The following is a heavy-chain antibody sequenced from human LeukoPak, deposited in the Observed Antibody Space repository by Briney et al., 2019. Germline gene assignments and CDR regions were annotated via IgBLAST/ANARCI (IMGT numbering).Heavy chain of an antibody. J-gene: IGHJ4*02. V-gene: IGHV3-23*01. D-gene: IGHD3-9*01. CDR2: ISGSGGST. CDR1: GFTFSSYA. Sequence: GGSLRLSCAASGFTFSSYAMSWVRQAPGKGLEWVSAISGSGGSTYYADSVKGRFTISGDNPKNTLYLQMNSLRAEDTAVYYCAKSPLYYDILTGHFDYWGQGTLVTVSS. CDR3: AKSPLYYDILTGHFDY.